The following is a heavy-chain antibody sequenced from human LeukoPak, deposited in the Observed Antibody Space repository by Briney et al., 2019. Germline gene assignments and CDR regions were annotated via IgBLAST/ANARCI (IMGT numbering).Heavy chain of an antibody. CDR2: ISGSGGST. CDR3: TRGYSYGYRY. Sequence: GGSLRLSCAASGFTVSSKHMSWVRQAPGKGLEWVSAISGSGGSTYYADSVKGRFTISRDNSKNTLYLQMNSLRAEDTAVYYCTRGYSYGYRYWGQGTLVTVSS. V-gene: IGHV3-23*01. J-gene: IGHJ4*02. CDR1: GFTVSSKH. D-gene: IGHD5-18*01.